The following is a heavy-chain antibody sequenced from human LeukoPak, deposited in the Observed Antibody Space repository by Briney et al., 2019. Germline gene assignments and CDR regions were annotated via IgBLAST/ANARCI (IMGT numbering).Heavy chain of an antibody. D-gene: IGHD3-22*01. CDR3: ATRRARSEGYYSHFDY. CDR2: INHSGST. V-gene: IGHV4-34*01. J-gene: IGHJ4*02. Sequence: SETLSLTCAVYGGSFSGYYWSWLRQPPGKGLEWIGEINHSGSTNYNPSLKSRVTISVDTSKNQFSLKLSSVTAADTAVYYCATRRARSEGYYSHFDYWGQGTLVTVSS. CDR1: GGSFSGYY.